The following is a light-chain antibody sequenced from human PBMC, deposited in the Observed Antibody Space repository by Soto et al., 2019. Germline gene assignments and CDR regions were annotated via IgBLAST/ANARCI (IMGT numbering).Light chain of an antibody. CDR3: QLYSGSPWT. V-gene: IGKV3-20*01. Sequence: DIVLTQSPGTLSLSPGERATLSCRASQTINNKYWAWYQQEPGQAPRLLIHGVSIRATGIPDRFRGSGSGTDFTLTISRLEPEDFAVYYCQLYSGSPWTFGKGTKV. J-gene: IGKJ1*01. CDR1: QTINNKY. CDR2: GVS.